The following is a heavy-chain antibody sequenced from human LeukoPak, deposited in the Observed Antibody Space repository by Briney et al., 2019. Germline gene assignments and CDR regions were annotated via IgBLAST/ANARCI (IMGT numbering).Heavy chain of an antibody. CDR1: GYTFTNYG. V-gene: IGHV1-18*01. CDR3: ARAITMIVRAGDY. Sequence: GASVTVSCKASGYTFTNYGITWVRQAPGQGLEGRGWIYSRNGHTKYGQKFQGRVIMTTDTSTTTTYMEIRSLRSDDTAVYYCARAITMIVRAGDYWGQGTLVTVSS. CDR2: IYSRNGHT. D-gene: IGHD3-22*01. J-gene: IGHJ4*02.